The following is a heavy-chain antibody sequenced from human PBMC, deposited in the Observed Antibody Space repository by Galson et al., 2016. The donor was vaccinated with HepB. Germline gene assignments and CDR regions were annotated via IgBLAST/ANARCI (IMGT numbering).Heavy chain of an antibody. CDR3: ARESGPGELGVDY. J-gene: IGHJ4*02. CDR1: GGTYSSYA. V-gene: IGHV1-69*13. Sequence: SVKVSCKASGGTYSSYAISWVRQVPGQGLEWMGGIIPIFGTANYAQKFQGRVTITADESTKTAYMELSSLRSEDTAVYYCARESGPGELGVDYWGQGTLVTVSS. CDR2: IIPIFGTA. D-gene: IGHD6-25*01.